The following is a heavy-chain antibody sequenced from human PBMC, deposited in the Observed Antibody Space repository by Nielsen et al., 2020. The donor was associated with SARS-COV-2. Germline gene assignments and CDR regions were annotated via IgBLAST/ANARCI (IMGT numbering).Heavy chain of an antibody. J-gene: IGHJ6*02. Sequence: WLRQPPGKGLEWIGYIYYSGSTNYNPSLKSRVTISVDTSKNQFSLKLSSVTAADTAVYYCARDINQAAAGPLPHYYYYGMDVWGQGTTVTVSS. CDR3: ARDINQAAAGPLPHYYYYGMDV. CDR2: IYYSGST. V-gene: IGHV4-59*01. D-gene: IGHD6-13*01.